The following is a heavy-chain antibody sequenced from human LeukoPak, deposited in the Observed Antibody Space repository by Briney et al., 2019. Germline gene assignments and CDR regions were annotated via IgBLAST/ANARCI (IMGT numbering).Heavy chain of an antibody. CDR2: IRGTTGKT. CDR1: GFTFSNYI. J-gene: IGHJ4*02. Sequence: GGSLRLSCGASGFTFSNYIMSWVRQGPGRGLEWISGIRGTTGKTYYADSVKGRFSISRDKSKNTLYLQMDRLRAEDTAVYYCAKGGGETTVEVSAAGVFQYWGQGTMVTVSS. V-gene: IGHV3-23*01. D-gene: IGHD4-11*01. CDR3: AKGGGETTVEVSAAGVFQY.